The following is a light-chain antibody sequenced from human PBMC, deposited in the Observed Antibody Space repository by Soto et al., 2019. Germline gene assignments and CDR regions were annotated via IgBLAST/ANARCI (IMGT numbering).Light chain of an antibody. J-gene: IGKJ3*01. CDR3: QQSSSFPLT. Sequence: GDRVTITCQASQDISNYLNWSHQKPGKAPKLLIYATSNLQGGVPSRFSGSGSGTDFTLTIGSLQPEDSATYYCQQSSSFPLTFGPGTKVDIK. CDR2: ATS. V-gene: IGKV1-12*01. CDR1: QDISNY.